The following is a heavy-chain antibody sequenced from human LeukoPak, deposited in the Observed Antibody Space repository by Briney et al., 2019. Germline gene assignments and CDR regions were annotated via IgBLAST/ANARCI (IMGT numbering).Heavy chain of an antibody. D-gene: IGHD1-26*01. CDR3: ARGPSGSYPKLSPQIDY. J-gene: IGHJ4*02. V-gene: IGHV3-30-3*01. CDR1: GFTFSSYA. Sequence: PGGSLRLSCAASGFTFSSYATHWVRQAPGKGLEWVAVISYDGSNKYYADSVKGRFTISRDNSKNTLYLQMNSLRAEDTAVYYCARGPSGSYPKLSPQIDYWGQGTLVTVSS. CDR2: ISYDGSNK.